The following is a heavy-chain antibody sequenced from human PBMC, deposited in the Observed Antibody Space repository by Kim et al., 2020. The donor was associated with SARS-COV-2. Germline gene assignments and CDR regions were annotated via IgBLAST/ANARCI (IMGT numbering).Heavy chain of an antibody. D-gene: IGHD4-17*01. Sequence: GYAQKFQGIVSMTRNTSISTAYMELSSLRSEDTAVYYCTPNTLTTRYFQHWGQGTLVTVSS. V-gene: IGHV1-8*01. J-gene: IGHJ1*01. CDR3: TPNTLTTRYFQH.